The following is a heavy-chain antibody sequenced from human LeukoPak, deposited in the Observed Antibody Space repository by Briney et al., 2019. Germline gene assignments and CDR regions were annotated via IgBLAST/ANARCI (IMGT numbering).Heavy chain of an antibody. CDR3: ALIHGGDYYGMDI. CDR2: IYPGDSDT. CDR1: GYSLTSYW. Sequence: GEALKISLKGSGYSLTSYWIGWVRQMPGKGLEWMGIIYPGDSDTRYSPSFQGQVTISADKSIRTAYLQWSSLKASDTAMYYCALIHGGDYYGMDIWGQGTTVTVSS. D-gene: IGHD3-16*01. V-gene: IGHV5-51*01. J-gene: IGHJ6*02.